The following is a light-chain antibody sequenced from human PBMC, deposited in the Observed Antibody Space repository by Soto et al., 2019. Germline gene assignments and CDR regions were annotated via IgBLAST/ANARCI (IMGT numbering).Light chain of an antibody. J-gene: IGLJ2*01. CDR2: SSN. CDR3: AAWDDSLCGVV. V-gene: IGLV1-44*01. Sequence: QSVLTQPPSASGTPGQRGTISCSGSSSNIGSNAINWYQQLPGTAPKLLMHSSNQRPLGVPDRYSGSKSGTSASLAISGLQSEDEVDDYCAAWDDSLCGVVLGGGTQLTV. CDR1: SSNIGSNA.